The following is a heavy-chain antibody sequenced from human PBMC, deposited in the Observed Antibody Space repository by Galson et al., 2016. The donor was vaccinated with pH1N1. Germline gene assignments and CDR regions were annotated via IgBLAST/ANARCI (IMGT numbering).Heavy chain of an antibody. CDR2: ISSSGNTI. V-gene: IGHV3-11*01. Sequence: AGFGFTFRDYYMNWIRQAPGKGLEWISYISSSGNTIYYADSVKGRFTISRDNTETSLYLQMNNLRAEDTAVYYCARALDGTGYYYYGMDDWGQGTTVTVSS. CDR1: GFTFRDYY. D-gene: IGHD3-10*01. J-gene: IGHJ6*02. CDR3: ARALDGTGYYYYGMDD.